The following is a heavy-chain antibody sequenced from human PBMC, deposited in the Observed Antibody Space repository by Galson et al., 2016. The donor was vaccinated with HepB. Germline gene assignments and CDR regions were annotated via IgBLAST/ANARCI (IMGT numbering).Heavy chain of an antibody. V-gene: IGHV3-48*02. CDR1: GFTFNNYD. J-gene: IGHJ4*02. D-gene: IGHD2-21*01. CDR2: ISSSSGVT. Sequence: SLRLSCAASGFTFNNYDMNWIRQAPGKGLEWLSYISSSSGVTHYADSVKGRLTISRDNAKSSLYLQMSSLRNEDTALYYCALLTRGRDGFDDYWGRGTLVTVSS. CDR3: ALLTRGRDGFDDY.